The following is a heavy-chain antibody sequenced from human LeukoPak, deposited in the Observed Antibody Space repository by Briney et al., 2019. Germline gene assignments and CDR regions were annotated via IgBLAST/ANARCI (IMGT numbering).Heavy chain of an antibody. CDR2: IYYIGST. CDR1: GDSISSYY. V-gene: IGHV4-59*01. D-gene: IGHD3-10*01. CDR3: ARGPPYYGSDY. J-gene: IGHJ4*02. Sequence: PSETLSLTCTVSGDSISSYYWSWIRQPPGKGLEWIGYIYYIGSTNYNPSLKSRVTISVDTSKNQFSLKLSSVTAADTAVYYCARGPPYYGSDYWGQGTLVTVSS.